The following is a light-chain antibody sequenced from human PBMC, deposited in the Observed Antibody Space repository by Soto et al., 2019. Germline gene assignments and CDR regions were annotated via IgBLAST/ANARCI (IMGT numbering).Light chain of an antibody. CDR1: QSVINNY. V-gene: IGKV3-20*01. CDR2: DAS. Sequence: EIVLTQSPGSLSLSPGERATLSCRASQSVINNYLAWYQQKPGQAPRLLIYDASIRATGVPDRFSGSGSGTDFTLTITRLEAEDFAVYYCQQYGTSPLMYTFGQGTKLGVK. CDR3: QQYGTSPLMYT. J-gene: IGKJ2*01.